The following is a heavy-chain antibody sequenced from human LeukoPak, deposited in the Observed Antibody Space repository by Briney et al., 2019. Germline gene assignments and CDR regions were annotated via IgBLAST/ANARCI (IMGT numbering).Heavy chain of an antibody. J-gene: IGHJ4*02. D-gene: IGHD6-25*01. CDR3: AHKARIGAQFDY. CDR2: VYWDDDK. CDR1: GFSLSTSGVG. V-gene: IGHV2-5*02. Sequence: ESGPTLVKPTQTLTLTCTFSGFSLSTSGVGVGWIRQPPGKALEWLALVYWDDDKRYSPSLKSRLTITKDTSKKQVVLTMTNMDPVDTATYYSAHKARIGAQFDYWGQGTLVTVSS.